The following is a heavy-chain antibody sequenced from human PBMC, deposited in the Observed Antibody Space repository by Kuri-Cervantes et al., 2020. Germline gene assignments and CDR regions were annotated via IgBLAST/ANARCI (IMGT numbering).Heavy chain of an antibody. CDR2: INHSGST. CDR1: GGSFSGYY. CDR3: VRALGGLLTF. D-gene: IGHD3-10*01. V-gene: IGHV4-34*01. J-gene: IGHJ4*02. Sequence: SETLSLTCAVYGGSFSGYYWSWIRQPPGKGLEWIGEINHSGSTNHNPSLRSRITISIDKSKNQFSLKLTSVTAADTAVYFCVRALGGLLTFWGQGILVTVSS.